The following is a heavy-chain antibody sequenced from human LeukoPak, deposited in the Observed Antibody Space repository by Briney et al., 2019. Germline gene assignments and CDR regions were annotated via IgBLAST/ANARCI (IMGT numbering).Heavy chain of an antibody. V-gene: IGHV1-69*05. CDR3: ASPRGSPRP. J-gene: IGHJ5*02. CDR1: GGTFSSYA. Sequence: VASVKVSCKASGGTFSSYAISWVRQAPGQGLEWMGRIIPIFGTANYAQKFQGRVTITTDESTSTAYMELSSLRSEDTAVYYCASPRGSPRPWGQGTLVTVSS. D-gene: IGHD5-12*01. CDR2: IIPIFGTA.